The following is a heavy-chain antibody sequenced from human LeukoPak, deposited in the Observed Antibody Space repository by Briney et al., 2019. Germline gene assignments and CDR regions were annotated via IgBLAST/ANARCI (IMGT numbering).Heavy chain of an antibody. CDR3: ARGTAVADYEGGSWFDP. J-gene: IGHJ5*02. Sequence: SETLSLTCTVSGYSISSGYYWGWIRQPPGKGLEWIGSIYHSGSTYYNPSLKSRVTISVDTSKNQFSLKLSSVTAADTAVYYCARGTAVADYEGGSWFDPWGQGTLVTVSS. CDR1: GYSISSGYY. D-gene: IGHD6-19*01. CDR2: IYHSGST. V-gene: IGHV4-38-2*02.